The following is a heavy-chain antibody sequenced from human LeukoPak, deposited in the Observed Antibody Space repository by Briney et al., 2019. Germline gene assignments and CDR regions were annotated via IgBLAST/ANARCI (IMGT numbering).Heavy chain of an antibody. CDR2: INSDGSST. CDR1: GFTLSSYW. CDR3: ARESGLYCSSPSCFRLGLGY. D-gene: IGHD2-2*01. J-gene: IGHJ4*02. Sequence: GGSLRHSCAASGFTLSSYWMHWVRQAPGKGLVWVSRINSDGSSTRYADSVKGRFTISRDNAKNTLYLRMNSLRAEDTAVYYCARESGLYCSSPSCFRLGLGYWGQGTLVTVSS. V-gene: IGHV3-74*01.